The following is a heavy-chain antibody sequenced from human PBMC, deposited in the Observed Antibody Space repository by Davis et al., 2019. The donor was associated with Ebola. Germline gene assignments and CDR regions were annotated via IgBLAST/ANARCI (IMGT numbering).Heavy chain of an antibody. J-gene: IGHJ6*02. Sequence: PGGSLRLSCAASGFTVSSNYMSWVRQAPGKGLEWVSVIYSGGSTYYADSVKGRFTISRDNSKNTLYLQMNSLRAEDTAVYYCARDNGGIAARLYYYYGMDVWGQGTTVTVSS. CDR3: ARDNGGIAARLYYYYGMDV. CDR1: GFTVSSNY. CDR2: IYSGGST. V-gene: IGHV3-53*01. D-gene: IGHD6-6*01.